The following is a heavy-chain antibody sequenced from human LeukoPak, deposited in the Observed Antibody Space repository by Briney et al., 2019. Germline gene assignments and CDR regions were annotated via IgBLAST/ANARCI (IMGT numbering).Heavy chain of an antibody. CDR1: GFTFSNYA. CDR2: LYTTGRT. CDR3: AELGITMIGGV. Sequence: GGSLRLSCAASGFTFSNYALSWVRQAPGKGLEWVSVLYTTGRTEYAGPVKGRFTVSRDSSKNTLFLQMNSLRAEDTAVYYCAELGITMIGGVWGKGTTVTISS. J-gene: IGHJ6*04. D-gene: IGHD3-10*02. V-gene: IGHV3-66*01.